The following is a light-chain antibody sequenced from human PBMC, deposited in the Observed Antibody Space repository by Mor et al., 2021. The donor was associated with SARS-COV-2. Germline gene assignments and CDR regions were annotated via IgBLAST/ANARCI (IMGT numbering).Light chain of an antibody. Sequence: SITTYLSWYQQQPGKAPKLLIYGASNLQGGVPSRFSGTGSGTEFILTITSLQPDDFATYYCQQSSSTPWTFGQGTRV. CDR3: QQSSSTPWT. CDR1: SITTY. V-gene: IGKV1-39*01. CDR2: GAS. J-gene: IGKJ1*01.